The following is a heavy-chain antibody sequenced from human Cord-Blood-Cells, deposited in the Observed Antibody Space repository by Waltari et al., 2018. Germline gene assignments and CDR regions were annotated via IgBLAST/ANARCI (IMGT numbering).Heavy chain of an antibody. CDR3: AREALEYSSSGGAFDI. J-gene: IGHJ3*02. V-gene: IGHV1-69*12. D-gene: IGHD6-6*01. Sequence: QVQLVQSGAGVKKPGCPVKVSCKGYGGTVSSFVICRGRPAPGQGLEWMGGIIPIFGTANYAQKFQGRVTITADESTSTAYMELSSLRSEDTAVYYCAREALEYSSSGGAFDIWGQGTMVTVSS. CDR1: GGTVSSFV. CDR2: IIPIFGTA.